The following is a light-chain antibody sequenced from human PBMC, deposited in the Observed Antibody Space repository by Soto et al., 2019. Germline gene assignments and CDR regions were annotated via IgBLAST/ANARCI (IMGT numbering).Light chain of an antibody. V-gene: IGKV3-20*01. CDR1: QSVGSSY. J-gene: IGKJ1*01. Sequence: EIGLTQSPGTLSLSPGDRATLSCRASQSVGSSYLAWYRQKGGQSPRLLIYAASTRAAGIPDRFSGGGSGTDFTLTISRLEPEDFAVYYCQQYSSSPETFGQGTKVEIK. CDR2: AAS. CDR3: QQYSSSPET.